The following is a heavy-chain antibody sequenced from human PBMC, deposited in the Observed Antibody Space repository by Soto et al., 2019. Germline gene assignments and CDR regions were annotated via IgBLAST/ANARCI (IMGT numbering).Heavy chain of an antibody. CDR2: ISGSGGST. CDR1: GFTFSSYA. CDR3: AKGYPDYYYYYGMDV. D-gene: IGHD3-16*02. V-gene: IGHV3-23*01. Sequence: GGSLRLSCAASGFTFSSYAMSWVRQAPGRGLEWVSAISGSGGSTYYADSVKGRFTISRDNSKNTLYVQMNSLRAEDTAVYYCAKGYPDYYYYYGMDVWGQGTTVTVSS. J-gene: IGHJ6*02.